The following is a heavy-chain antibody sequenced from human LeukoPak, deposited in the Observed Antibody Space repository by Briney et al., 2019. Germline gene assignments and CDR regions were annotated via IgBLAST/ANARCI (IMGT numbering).Heavy chain of an antibody. CDR1: GFSFSIYS. J-gene: IGHJ4*02. V-gene: IGHV3-23*01. CDR2: ISGSGDNT. D-gene: IGHD6-6*01. CDR3: AKAGYSSSSNYFDY. Sequence: GGSLRLSCAASGFSFSIYSMSWVRQAPGKGLEWVSAISGSGDNTYYADSVKGRFTISRDNSKNTLYLQMNSLRAEDTAVYYCAKAGYSSSSNYFDYWGQGTLVTVSS.